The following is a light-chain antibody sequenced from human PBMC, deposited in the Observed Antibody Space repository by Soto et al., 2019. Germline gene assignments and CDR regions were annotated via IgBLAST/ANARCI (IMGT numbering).Light chain of an antibody. Sequence: EIVFTPSPGTPSFSPGGGATLSCRASPSVSSSYLAWYQQKPGQAPGLLIYGASRRATGIPARFSGSGSGTDFTLTISSLEPEDFAVYYCQQCDSSPITFGQGTRLEIK. CDR1: PSVSSSY. J-gene: IGKJ5*01. CDR3: QQCDSSPIT. CDR2: GAS. V-gene: IGKV3-20*01.